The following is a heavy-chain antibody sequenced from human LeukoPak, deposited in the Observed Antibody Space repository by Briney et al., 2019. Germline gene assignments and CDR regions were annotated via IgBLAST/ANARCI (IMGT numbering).Heavy chain of an antibody. CDR1: GFTFATDS. Sequence: GGSLRLSCAASGFTFATDSMNWVRQAPGKGLEWVSSISSSSYHIYYADSVKGRFTISRDNVKNSLYLEMNSLRVEDSAVYYCARDHYFDISGYLDYWGQGTPVTVSS. CDR2: ISSSSYHI. J-gene: IGHJ4*02. D-gene: IGHD3-22*01. CDR3: ARDHYFDISGYLDY. V-gene: IGHV3-21*06.